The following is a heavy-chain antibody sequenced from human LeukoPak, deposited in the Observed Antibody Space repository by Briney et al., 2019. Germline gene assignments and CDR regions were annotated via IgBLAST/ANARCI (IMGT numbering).Heavy chain of an antibody. D-gene: IGHD3-9*01. CDR3: ARGEDFERYYLAY. J-gene: IGHJ4*02. V-gene: IGHV4-59*01. CDR1: GGSISIYY. Sequence: PSETLSLTCSVSGGSISIYYWTWIRQIPGKGLEWIGYIYYTGTTNYNPLFESRATISVDTSKNQFSLKLTSVTAADTAVYFCARGEDFERYYLAYWGQGTLVTVSS. CDR2: IYYTGTT.